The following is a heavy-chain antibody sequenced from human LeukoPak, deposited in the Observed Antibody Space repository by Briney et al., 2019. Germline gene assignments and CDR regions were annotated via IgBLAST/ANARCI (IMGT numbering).Heavy chain of an antibody. Sequence: SETLSLTCAVYGGSLSNYYWSWIRQPPGKVLEWIGEINHSGSTNFNPSFKSRVTILVDNSKSQFSLGLRSVTAADTAVYYCARGPASGSDFALFAPWGEGTLVTVSS. V-gene: IGHV4-34*01. CDR3: ARGPASGSDFALFAP. CDR1: GGSLSNYY. J-gene: IGHJ5*02. D-gene: IGHD3-10*01. CDR2: INHSGST.